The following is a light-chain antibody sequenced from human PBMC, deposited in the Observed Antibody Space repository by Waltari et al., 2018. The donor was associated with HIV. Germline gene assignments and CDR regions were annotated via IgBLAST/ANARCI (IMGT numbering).Light chain of an antibody. CDR2: KAS. CDR1: QSFSSW. J-gene: IGKJ2*01. Sequence: DIQMTQSPSTLSASVGDRVTITCRASQSFSSWLAWHQQKPGKAPKLLIYKASSLESGVPSRFSGSGSGTEFTLTISSLQPDDFATYYCQQYNSYPYTFGQGTKLEIK. CDR3: QQYNSYPYT. V-gene: IGKV1-5*03.